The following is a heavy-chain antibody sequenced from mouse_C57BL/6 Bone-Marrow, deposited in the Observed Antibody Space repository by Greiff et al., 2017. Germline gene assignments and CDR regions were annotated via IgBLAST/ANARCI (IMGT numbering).Heavy chain of an antibody. J-gene: IGHJ3*01. CDR2: ISDGGSYT. V-gene: IGHV5-4*01. CDR1: GFTFSSYA. D-gene: IGHD2-2*01. CDR3: ARDYGYDEWFAY. Sequence: EVQRVESGGGLVKPGGSLKLSCAASGFTFSSYAMSWVRQTPEKRLEWVATISDGGSYTYYPDNVKGRFTISRDNAKNNLYLQMSHLKSEDTAMYYCARDYGYDEWFAYWGQGTLVTVSA.